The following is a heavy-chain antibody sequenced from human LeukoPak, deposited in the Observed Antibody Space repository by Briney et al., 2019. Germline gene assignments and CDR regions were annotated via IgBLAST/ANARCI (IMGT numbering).Heavy chain of an antibody. D-gene: IGHD3-22*01. CDR2: IIPIFGTA. J-gene: IGHJ4*02. CDR3: ARGFNYYDSSGYRFDY. Sequence: SVKVSCKASGGTFSSYAISWVRQAPGQGLEWMGGIIPIFGTANYAQKFQDRVTITADESTSTAYMELSSLRSEDTAVYYCARGFNYYDSSGYRFDYWGQGTLVTVSS. V-gene: IGHV1-69*13. CDR1: GGTFSSYA.